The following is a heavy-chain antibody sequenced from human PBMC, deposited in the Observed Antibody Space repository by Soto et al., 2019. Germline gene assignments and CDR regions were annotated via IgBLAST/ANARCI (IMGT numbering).Heavy chain of an antibody. J-gene: IGHJ6*02. CDR3: AIRHDGRQSTINV. CDR2: MNPNSGNT. D-gene: IGHD1-1*01. V-gene: IGHV1-8*01. Sequence: QVQLVQSGAEVKKPGASVKVSCKASGYTFTNYDINWVRQVTGQGLEWMGWMNPNSGNTGNAQNFQGRVTMTRNTPITKAYKAPSSLRSEDTAVYYCAIRHDGRQSTINVWGQGTTVTVSS. CDR1: GYTFTNYD.